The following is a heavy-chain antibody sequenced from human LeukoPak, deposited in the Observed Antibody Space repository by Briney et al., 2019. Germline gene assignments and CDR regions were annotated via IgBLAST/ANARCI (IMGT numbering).Heavy chain of an antibody. V-gene: IGHV1-3*01. D-gene: IGHD2-21*02. CDR1: GYIFTNYP. CDR2: IIAGNGNT. J-gene: IGHJ4*02. Sequence: ASVKVSCKASGYIFTNYPIHWVRQAPGQRPGWMGWIIAGNGNTKYSQNFQGRLTITRDTSASTVYMDLSSLRSEDTAVYYCTRDRTAIFDYWGQGTLVTVSS. CDR3: TRDRTAIFDY.